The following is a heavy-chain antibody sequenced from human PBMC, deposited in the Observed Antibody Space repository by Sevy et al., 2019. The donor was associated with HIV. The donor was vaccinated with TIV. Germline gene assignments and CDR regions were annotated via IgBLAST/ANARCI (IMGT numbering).Heavy chain of an antibody. CDR1: GFTFSDYS. J-gene: IGHJ4*02. CDR2: ISSSSYYI. Sequence: GGSLRLSCAASGFTFSDYSVNWVRQAPGKGLEWVSSISSSSYYIYYADSVNGRFTISRDNAKNSLYLQMNSLRAEDTAVYYCARGGSISTSCYLFDYWGLGTLVTVSS. V-gene: IGHV3-21*01. CDR3: ARGGSISTSCYLFDY. D-gene: IGHD2-2*01.